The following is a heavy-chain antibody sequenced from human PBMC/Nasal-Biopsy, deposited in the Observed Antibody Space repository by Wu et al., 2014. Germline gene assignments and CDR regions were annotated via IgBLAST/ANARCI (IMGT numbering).Heavy chain of an antibody. J-gene: IGHJ4*02. D-gene: IGHD2-8*02. V-gene: IGHV3-21*01. Sequence: RLSCAASGFTFSSYSMNWVRQAPGKGLEWVSSISMSDLYTNYGDSVKGRFTISRDSAKTSLDLQLNSLRAEDTAVYYCARHLLVGRISKYFDSWGQGTLVTVSS. CDR3: ARHLLVGRISKYFDS. CDR1: GFTFSSYS. CDR2: ISMSDLYT.